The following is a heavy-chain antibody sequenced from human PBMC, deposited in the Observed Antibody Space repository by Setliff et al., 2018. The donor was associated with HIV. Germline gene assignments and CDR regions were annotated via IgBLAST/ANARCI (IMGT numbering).Heavy chain of an antibody. Sequence: ASVKVSCKASGYTFTDYGINWVRQAPGQGLEWMGWINTNNGNPMYAQGFTGRFVFTSDTSVRTAYLQLVGLKTEDTAVYFCARDDYANTDLDFWGPGTPVTVSS. CDR1: GYTFTDYG. V-gene: IGHV7-4-1*01. D-gene: IGHD4-17*01. CDR3: ARDDYANTDLDF. CDR2: INTNNGNP. J-gene: IGHJ4*02.